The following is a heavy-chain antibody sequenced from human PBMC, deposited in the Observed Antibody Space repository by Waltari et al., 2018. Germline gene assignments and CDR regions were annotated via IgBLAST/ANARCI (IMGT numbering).Heavy chain of an antibody. Sequence: QVQLVESGGGVVQPGGSLKLSCAASGVTISRHRMTGVRQATARGLEWVAFIRYDGSNKYYADSVKGRFTISRDNSKNTLYLQMNSLRAEDTAVYYCARGPYSSSWYAQPNGSGWYYWGQGTLVTVSS. CDR3: ARGPYSSSWYAQPNGSGWYY. CDR2: IRYDGSNK. J-gene: IGHJ4*02. CDR1: GVTISRHR. D-gene: IGHD6-13*01. V-gene: IGHV3-30*02.